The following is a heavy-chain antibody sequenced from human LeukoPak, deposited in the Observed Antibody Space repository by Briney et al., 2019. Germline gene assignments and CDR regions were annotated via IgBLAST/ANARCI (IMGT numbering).Heavy chain of an antibody. Sequence: SVKVSCKASGGTFSSYAISWVRQAPGQGLEWMGRIIPILGIANYAQKFQGRVTITADKSTSTAYMELSSLRSEDTAVYYCAGSGSYYGTIDYWGQGTLVTVSS. CDR3: AGSGSYYGTIDY. CDR1: GGTFSSYA. CDR2: IIPILGIA. D-gene: IGHD3-10*01. V-gene: IGHV1-69*04. J-gene: IGHJ4*02.